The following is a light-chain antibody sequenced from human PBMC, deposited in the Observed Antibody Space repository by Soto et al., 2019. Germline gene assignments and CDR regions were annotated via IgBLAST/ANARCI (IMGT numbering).Light chain of an antibody. CDR3: SSYTTYSTLEV. CDR2: EVS. Sequence: QSALTQPASVSGSPGQSITISCTGTSSDVGAYNYVSWYQQPPGKAPKLMIYEVSNRPSGVSHRFSGSKSGNTASLTISGLQAEDEADYYCSSYTTYSTLEVFGTGTKLTVL. J-gene: IGLJ1*01. CDR1: SSDVGAYNY. V-gene: IGLV2-14*01.